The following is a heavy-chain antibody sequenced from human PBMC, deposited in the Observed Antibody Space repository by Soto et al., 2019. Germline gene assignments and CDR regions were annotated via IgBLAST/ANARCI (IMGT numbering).Heavy chain of an antibody. D-gene: IGHD4-17*01. CDR3: ATVFDL. CDR2: ISSSSSTI. J-gene: IGHJ5*02. Sequence: PGVPLRVSCAASGLTFISYSMNWVRQAPGKGLEWVSYISSSSSTIYYADSVKGRFTISRDNAKNSLYLQMNGLRAEDTAVYYCATVFDLWGQGTLVTVS. V-gene: IGHV3-48*01. CDR1: GLTFISYS.